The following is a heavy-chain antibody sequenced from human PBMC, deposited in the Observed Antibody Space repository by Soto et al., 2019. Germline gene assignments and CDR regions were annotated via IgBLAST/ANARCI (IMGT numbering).Heavy chain of an antibody. Sequence: LRLSCSGSGFTFSNYGMHWVRQVPGKGLEFVSAIIANGGTTYYADSVRGRFTISRDNSKNTLYLQMSSLRADDTALYYCVKDRSLAVAVIHYFDYWGQGTLVTVSS. CDR2: IIANGGTT. D-gene: IGHD6-19*01. J-gene: IGHJ4*02. CDR3: VKDRSLAVAVIHYFDY. CDR1: GFTFSNYG. V-gene: IGHV3-64D*06.